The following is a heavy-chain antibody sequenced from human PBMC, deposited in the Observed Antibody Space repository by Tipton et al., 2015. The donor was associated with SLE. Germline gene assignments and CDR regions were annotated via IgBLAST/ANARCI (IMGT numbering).Heavy chain of an antibody. CDR1: GGSISSNN. Sequence: TLSLTCSVSGGSISSNNWIWIRQPPGKGLEWIGYISDGGGTNYNPSLKSRVTLSVDTPTNQFSLKLSSVTAADTALYYCARATALVGRFGHWGQGTLVTFSS. D-gene: IGHD2-15*01. CDR2: ISDGGGT. V-gene: IGHV4-59*01. J-gene: IGHJ4*02. CDR3: ARATALVGRFGH.